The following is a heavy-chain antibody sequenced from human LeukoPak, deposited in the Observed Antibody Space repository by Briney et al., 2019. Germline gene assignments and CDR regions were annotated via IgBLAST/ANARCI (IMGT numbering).Heavy chain of an antibody. CDR1: DDSISDYY. J-gene: IGHJ4*02. CDR2: FYNSGRS. Sequence: PSETVSLSCTVSDDSISDYYRGWIRQPPGKGLEWIGYFYNSGRSTCNPSLKSRVTISADTSKNHFSLKLTTADTAVYYCTRGAGWLIDYWGQGILVTVSS. D-gene: IGHD3-16*01. V-gene: IGHV4-59*01. CDR3: TRGAGWLIDY.